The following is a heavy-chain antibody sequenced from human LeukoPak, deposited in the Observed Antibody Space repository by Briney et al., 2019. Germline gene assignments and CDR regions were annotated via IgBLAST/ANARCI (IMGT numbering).Heavy chain of an antibody. Sequence: PSETLSLTCTVSGGSISSYHWSWIRQPPGKGLEWIGYIYYSGSTNYNPSLKSRVTISVDTSKNQFSLKLSSVTAADTAVYYCANVAVAGSTGAFDIWGQGSMVTVSS. V-gene: IGHV4-59*01. D-gene: IGHD6-19*01. CDR2: IYYSGST. CDR3: ANVAVAGSTGAFDI. CDR1: GGSISSYH. J-gene: IGHJ3*02.